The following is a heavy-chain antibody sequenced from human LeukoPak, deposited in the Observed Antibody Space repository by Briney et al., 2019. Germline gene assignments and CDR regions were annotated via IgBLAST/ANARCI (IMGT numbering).Heavy chain of an antibody. V-gene: IGHV4-59*01. CDR3: ARLNNGWWVDY. Sequence: SETLSLICSVFGGSISSYYWSWIRQPPGNGLEWIGYLYNSGSTKYNPSLKSRITISVDTSKNQFSLKLASVTAADTAVYYCARLNNGWWVDYWGQGTLVTVSS. CDR1: GGSISSYY. CDR2: LYNSGST. J-gene: IGHJ4*02. D-gene: IGHD6-19*01.